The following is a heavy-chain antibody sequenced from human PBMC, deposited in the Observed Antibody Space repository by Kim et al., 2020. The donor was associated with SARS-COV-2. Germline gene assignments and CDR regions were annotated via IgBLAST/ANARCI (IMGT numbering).Heavy chain of an antibody. J-gene: IGHJ6*02. CDR2: IKQDGSEK. V-gene: IGHV3-7*03. CDR3: ARVYIYYYYGMDV. Sequence: GGSLRLSCAASGFTFSSYWMSWVRRAPGKGLEWVANIKQDGSEKYYVDSVKGRSTISRDNAKNSLYLQMNSLRAEDTAVYYCARVYIYYYYGMDVWGQGTTVTVSS. CDR1: GFTFSSYW.